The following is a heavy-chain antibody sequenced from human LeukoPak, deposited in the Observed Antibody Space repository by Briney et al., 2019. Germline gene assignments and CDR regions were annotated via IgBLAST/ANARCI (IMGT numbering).Heavy chain of an antibody. D-gene: IGHD3-3*01. CDR1: GYTFTSYG. CDR3: ARALGVYYVFWSGYSTEDWFDP. V-gene: IGHV1-18*01. CDR2: INAYNGNT. Sequence: ASVKVSCKTSGYTFTSYGINWVRQAPGQGLEWMGWINAYNGNTNYAQKLQGRVTMTTDTSTSTAYMELRSLRSEDTAVYYCARALGVYYVFWSGYSTEDWFDPWGQGTLVTVSS. J-gene: IGHJ5*02.